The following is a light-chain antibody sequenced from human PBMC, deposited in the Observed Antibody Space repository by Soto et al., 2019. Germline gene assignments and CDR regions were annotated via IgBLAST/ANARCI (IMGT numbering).Light chain of an antibody. Sequence: DIVMTQSPDSLTMSLGETATINCKSSQSVLWHSNKKNYLAWYQHKPGQPPKAIIYWALVRESGVPERFSGSGSETDFTLTITSLQAEDVAVYYCQQYVDSPLTFGGGTRVEIK. CDR2: WAL. CDR3: QQYVDSPLT. CDR1: QSVLWHSNKKNY. J-gene: IGKJ4*01. V-gene: IGKV4-1*01.